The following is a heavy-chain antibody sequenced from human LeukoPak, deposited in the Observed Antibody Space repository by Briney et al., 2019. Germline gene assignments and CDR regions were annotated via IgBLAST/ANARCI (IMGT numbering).Heavy chain of an antibody. D-gene: IGHD3-16*02. V-gene: IGHV3-48*02. Sequence: GGSLRLSCVASGFTFSSYSMNWVRQAPGKGLEWVSYISSSSSTTYYADSVKGRFTISRDNAKNSLHLQLNSLRDEDTAVYYCARDGDTTIVNFAFDIWGQGTMVTVSS. CDR2: ISSSSSTT. J-gene: IGHJ3*02. CDR3: ARDGDTTIVNFAFDI. CDR1: GFTFSSYS.